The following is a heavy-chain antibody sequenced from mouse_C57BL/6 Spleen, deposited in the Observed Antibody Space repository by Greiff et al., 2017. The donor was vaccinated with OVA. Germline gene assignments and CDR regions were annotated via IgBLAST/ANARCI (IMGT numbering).Heavy chain of an antibody. CDR2: IYPGDGDT. CDR1: GYAFSSSW. V-gene: IGHV1-82*01. J-gene: IGHJ2*01. D-gene: IGHD2-4*01. CDR3: ASIYYDYGYYFDY. Sequence: VQLQESGPELVKPGASVKISCKASGYAFSSSWMNWVKQRPGKGLEWIGRIYPGDGDTNYNGKFKGKATLTADKSSSTAYMQLSSLTSEDSAVYFCASIYYDYGYYFDYWGQGTTLTVSS.